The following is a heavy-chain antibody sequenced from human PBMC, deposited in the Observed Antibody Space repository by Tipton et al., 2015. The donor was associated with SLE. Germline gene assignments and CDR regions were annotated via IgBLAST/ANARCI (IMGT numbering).Heavy chain of an antibody. D-gene: IGHD3-10*01. CDR1: GYTFTGYY. V-gene: IGHV1-2*02. Sequence: QSGPEVRKPGASVKVSCKASGYTFTGYYMHWVRQAPGQGLEWMGWINPNSGGTNYAQKFQGRVTMTRDTSISTAYMELSRLRSDDTAVYYCARDGRSMVPGVARYYFGMDVWGQGTTVTVSS. J-gene: IGHJ6*02. CDR3: ARDGRSMVPGVARYYFGMDV. CDR2: INPNSGGT.